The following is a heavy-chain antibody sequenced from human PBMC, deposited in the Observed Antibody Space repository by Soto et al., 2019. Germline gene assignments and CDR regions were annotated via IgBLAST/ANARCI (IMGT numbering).Heavy chain of an antibody. CDR2: IWFDGSNK. CDR3: ARHSIVARGNCFDP. CDR1: GPSISRYG. V-gene: IGHV3-33*01. D-gene: IGHD2-21*01. J-gene: IGHJ5*02. Sequence: QVRLVESGGGVVQPGTSLKLSCAASGPSISRYGMHWVRQAPGKGLEWVAMIWFDGSNKNYADFVKGRFTISRDNSKNTLYLLMSTLHAEDTAVYYCARHSIVARGNCFDPCGQGTLVIVSS.